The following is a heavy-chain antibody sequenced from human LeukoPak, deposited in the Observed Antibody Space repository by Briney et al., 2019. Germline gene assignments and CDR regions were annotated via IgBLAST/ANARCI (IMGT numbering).Heavy chain of an antibody. Sequence: SETLSLTCTVSGGSISSYNWGWIRQPPGKGLEWIGNIFTSGSTNYNPNYNPSVKSRVTISVDTSKNQFSLKLSSVTAADTAVYYCARDYGDYWGQGTLVTVSS. CDR1: GGSISSYN. J-gene: IGHJ4*02. CDR3: ARDYGDY. CDR2: IFTSGST. V-gene: IGHV4-4*09.